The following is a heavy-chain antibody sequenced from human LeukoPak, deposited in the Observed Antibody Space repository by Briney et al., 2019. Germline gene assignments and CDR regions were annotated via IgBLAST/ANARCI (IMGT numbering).Heavy chain of an antibody. Sequence: ASVKVSCKASGYSFTSYGLSWVRQAPGQGLEWMGWISAYNGNTKYAQRLQGRVTLTTDTSTSTAYMALRSLRSDDTAVYYCARGGIVVVPAALNPFDYWGQGTLVTVSS. V-gene: IGHV1-18*01. CDR1: GYSFTSYG. CDR3: ARGGIVVVPAALNPFDY. D-gene: IGHD2-2*01. CDR2: ISAYNGNT. J-gene: IGHJ4*02.